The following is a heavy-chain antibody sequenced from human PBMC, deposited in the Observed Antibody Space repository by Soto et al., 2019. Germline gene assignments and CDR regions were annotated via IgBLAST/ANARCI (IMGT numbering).Heavy chain of an antibody. CDR2: IIPILGIA. Sequence: QVQLVQSGAEVKKPGSWVKVSCKASGGTFSSYTISWVRQAPGQGLEWMGRIIPILGIANYAQKVQGRVTITADKSTSTAYMELSSLRSEDTAVYYCASPPPYCSGGSCYRNWGQGTLVTVSS. D-gene: IGHD2-15*01. CDR1: GGTFSSYT. V-gene: IGHV1-69*02. CDR3: ASPPPYCSGGSCYRN. J-gene: IGHJ4*02.